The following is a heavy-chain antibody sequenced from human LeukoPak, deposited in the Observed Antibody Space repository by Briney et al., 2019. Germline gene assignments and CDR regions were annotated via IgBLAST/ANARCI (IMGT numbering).Heavy chain of an antibody. CDR3: ARDPQWLVPYNDY. CDR2: ISSSGSTI. D-gene: IGHD6-19*01. Sequence: PGGSLRLSCAASGFTFSDYYMSWIRQAPGKGLEWVSYISSSGSTIYYADSVKGRFTISRDNAKNSLYLQINSLRAEDTAVYYCARDPQWLVPYNDYWGQGTLVTVSS. J-gene: IGHJ4*02. CDR1: GFTFSDYY. V-gene: IGHV3-11*04.